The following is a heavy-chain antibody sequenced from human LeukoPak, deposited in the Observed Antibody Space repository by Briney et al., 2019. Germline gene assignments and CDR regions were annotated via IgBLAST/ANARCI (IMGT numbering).Heavy chain of an antibody. CDR1: GFTFSSYS. CDR3: ARGPARTGY. J-gene: IGHJ4*02. D-gene: IGHD6-6*01. CDR2: ISSSSRYI. Sequence: GGSLRLSCAASGFTFSSYSMNWVREAPGKGLEWVSSISSSSRYIYYADSVKGRFTISRYNAKNSLYLRVNSLRAEDTAVYYCARGPARTGYRRQGTLVTVSS. V-gene: IGHV3-21*01.